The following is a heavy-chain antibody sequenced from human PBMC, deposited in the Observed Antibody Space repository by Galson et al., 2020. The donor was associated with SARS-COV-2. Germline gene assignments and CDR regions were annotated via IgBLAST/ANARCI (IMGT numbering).Heavy chain of an antibody. Sequence: SGPTLVKPTQTLTLTCTFSGFSLSTSEVGVGWIRQPPGKALEWLALIYWDDDKRYSPSLKSRLTITKDPSKNQVVLTMTNMDPVDTATYYCAHNRHDYGGPRGYYYMDVWGKGTTVTISS. V-gene: IGHV2-5*02. D-gene: IGHD4-17*01. J-gene: IGHJ6*03. CDR1: GFSLSTSEVG. CDR2: IYWDDDK. CDR3: AHNRHDYGGPRGYYYMDV.